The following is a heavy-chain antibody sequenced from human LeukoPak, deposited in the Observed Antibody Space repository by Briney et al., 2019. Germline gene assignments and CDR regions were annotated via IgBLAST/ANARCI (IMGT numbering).Heavy chain of an antibody. J-gene: IGHJ4*02. CDR1: GYTFTSYG. CDR2: ISAYNGNT. Sequence: ASVKVSCKASGYTFTSYGISWVRQAPGQGLEWLGWISAYNGNTNYAQNLQGRVTMTTDRSTSTAYMELRSLRSDDTAVYYCARVLLWFGELSPHFDYWGQGTLVTVSS. V-gene: IGHV1-18*01. CDR3: ARVLLWFGELSPHFDY. D-gene: IGHD3-10*01.